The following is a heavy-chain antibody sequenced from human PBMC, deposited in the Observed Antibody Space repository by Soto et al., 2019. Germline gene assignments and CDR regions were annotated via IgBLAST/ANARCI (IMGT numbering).Heavy chain of an antibody. V-gene: IGHV1-46*03. Sequence: QVQLVQSGAEVKKPGASVHLSCKASGYTSINYCMYWVRQAPGQGLEWMGRINPSGDDITYAQNFQGRGTMTRDTSTSSFSMELSSLRSEDTAVYYCVSDGTATYTGFDYWGQGTLVTVSS. J-gene: IGHJ4*02. D-gene: IGHD3-16*01. CDR3: VSDGTATYTGFDY. CDR1: GYTSINYC. CDR2: INPSGDDI.